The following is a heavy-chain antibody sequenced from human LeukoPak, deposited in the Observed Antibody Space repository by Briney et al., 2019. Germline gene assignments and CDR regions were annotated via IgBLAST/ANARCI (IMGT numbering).Heavy chain of an antibody. CDR2: IYYSGTA. D-gene: IGHD3-22*01. Sequence: SETLSLTCTVSGASISGYHWSWIRQPPGKGLEWMGYIYYSGTANYNPSLESRVTISVDKSKNQFSLKLSSVTAADTAVYYCATMRDYDSSGYHDPHAFDIWGQGTMVTVSS. CDR1: GASISGYH. V-gene: IGHV4-59*12. J-gene: IGHJ3*02. CDR3: ATMRDYDSSGYHDPHAFDI.